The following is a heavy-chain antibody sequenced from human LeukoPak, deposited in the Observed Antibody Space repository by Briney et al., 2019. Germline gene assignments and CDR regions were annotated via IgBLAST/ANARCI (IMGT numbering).Heavy chain of an antibody. CDR2: NDYSGST. CDR3: ARALYYYDSSGPLPLK. D-gene: IGHD3-22*01. J-gene: IGHJ4*02. V-gene: IGHV4-61*05. Sequence: KPSETLSLTCTVSGGSISSSSYYWGWIRQPPGKGLEWIGYNDYSGSTNYNPSLKSRVTISVDTSKNEFSLKLSSVTAADTAVYYCARALYYYDSSGPLPLKWGQGTLVTVSS. CDR1: GGSISSSSYY.